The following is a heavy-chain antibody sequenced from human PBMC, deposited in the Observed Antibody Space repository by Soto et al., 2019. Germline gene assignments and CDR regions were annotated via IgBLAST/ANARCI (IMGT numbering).Heavy chain of an antibody. V-gene: IGHV3-7*01. CDR1: GFTFSSYW. Sequence: EVQLVESGGGLVQPGGSLRLSCAASGFTFSSYWMSWVRQAPGKGLEWVANIKQDGSEKYYVDSAKGRFTISRDNAKNSLYLQMNSLRAEDTAVYYCARDLGYSYGNNYFDYWGQGTPVTVSS. J-gene: IGHJ4*02. D-gene: IGHD5-18*01. CDR2: IKQDGSEK. CDR3: ARDLGYSYGNNYFDY.